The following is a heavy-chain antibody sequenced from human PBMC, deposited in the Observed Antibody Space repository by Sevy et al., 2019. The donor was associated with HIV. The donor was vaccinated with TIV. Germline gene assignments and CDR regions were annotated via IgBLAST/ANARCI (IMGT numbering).Heavy chain of an antibody. CDR1: GGSISSSNW. J-gene: IGHJ4*02. D-gene: IGHD3-22*01. V-gene: IGHV4-4*02. CDR2: IYHSGST. CDR3: ARFISYDSSGYYRGPGLFDY. Sequence: SETLSLTCDVSGGSISSSNWWSWVRQPPGKGLEWIGEIYHSGSTNYNPSLKSRLTISVDKSKNQFSLKLSSVTAADTAVYYCARFISYDSSGYYRGPGLFDYWGQGTLVTVSS.